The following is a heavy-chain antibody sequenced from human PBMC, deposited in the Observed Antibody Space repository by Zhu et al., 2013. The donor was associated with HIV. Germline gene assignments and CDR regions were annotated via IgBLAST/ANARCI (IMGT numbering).Heavy chain of an antibody. CDR3: ARDYYDSSGSSEYYFDY. J-gene: IGHJ4*02. V-gene: IGHV1-8*01. D-gene: IGHD3-22*01. Sequence: QVQLVQSGAEVKKPGASVKVSCKASGYTFTSYDINWVRQATGQGLEWMGWMNPNSGNTGYAQKFQGRVTITADESTSTAYMELSSLRSEDTAVYYCARDYYDSSGSSEYYFDYWGQGTLVTVSS. CDR2: MNPNSGNT. CDR1: GYTFTSYD.